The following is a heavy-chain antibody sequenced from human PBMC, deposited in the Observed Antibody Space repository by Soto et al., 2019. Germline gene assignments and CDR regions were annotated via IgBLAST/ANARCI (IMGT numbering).Heavy chain of an antibody. CDR3: ARDYYDSSGAFDI. D-gene: IGHD3-22*01. V-gene: IGHV1-69*08. J-gene: IGHJ3*02. CDR1: GGIFSSYT. Sequence: QVQLVQSGAEVKKPGSSVKVSCKASGGIFSSYTINWVRQAPGQGLEWMGRIIPFLGIANYAQKIQGRVTITADKSTSTAYMDLSSLRSEDTAVYYCARDYYDSSGAFDIWGQGTMVTVSS. CDR2: IIPFLGIA.